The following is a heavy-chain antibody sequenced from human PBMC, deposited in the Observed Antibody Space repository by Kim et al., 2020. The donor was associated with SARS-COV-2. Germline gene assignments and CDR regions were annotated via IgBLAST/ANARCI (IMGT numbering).Heavy chain of an antibody. V-gene: IGHV1-18*01. J-gene: IGHJ3*02. Sequence: ASVKVSCKASGYTFTSYGISWVRQAPGQGLEWMGWISAYNGNTNYAQKLQGRVTMTTDTSTSTAYMELRSLRSDDTAVYYCARNYDSSGYHYWGYAFDIWGPRIMRTFSS. CDR1: GYTFTSYG. CDR3: ARNYDSSGYHYWGYAFDI. CDR2: ISAYNGNT. D-gene: IGHD3-22*01.